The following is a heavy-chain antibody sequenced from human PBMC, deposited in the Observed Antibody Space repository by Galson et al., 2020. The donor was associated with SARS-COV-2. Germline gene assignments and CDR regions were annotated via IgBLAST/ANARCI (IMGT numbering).Heavy chain of an antibody. CDR1: GFTFSTSA. V-gene: IGHV3-30*04. J-gene: IGHJ4*02. D-gene: IGHD3-3*01. CDR3: ARDGDYDFWSGYYGNFDD. CDR2: ISYDGRNK. Sequence: AGSLSLSCAASGFTFSTSALHWVRQAPGKGLEWVSVISYDGRNKNYADYVKGRFTISRDNSKNTLYLQMNSLRTEDTAVYYCARDGDYDFWSGYYGNFDDWGQGALVTVSS.